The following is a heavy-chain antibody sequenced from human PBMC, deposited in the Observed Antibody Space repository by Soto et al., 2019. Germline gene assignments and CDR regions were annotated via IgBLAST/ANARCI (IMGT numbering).Heavy chain of an antibody. Sequence: ASVKVSCKASGYTFTGYYRHWVRQAPGQGLEWMGWISAYNANTHYAQKLQGRVTMTTDTFTSTAYMELRSLRSDDTAVYYCARGENWFDPWGQGTLVTVSS. CDR1: GYTFTGYY. J-gene: IGHJ5*02. CDR3: ARGENWFDP. CDR2: ISAYNANT. V-gene: IGHV1-18*04.